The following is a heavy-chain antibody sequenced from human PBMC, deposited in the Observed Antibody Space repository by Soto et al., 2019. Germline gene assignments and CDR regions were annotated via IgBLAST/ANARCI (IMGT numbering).Heavy chain of an antibody. J-gene: IGHJ6*02. CDR3: AKDRYSSSAYYYYGMDG. D-gene: IGHD5-18*01. Sequence: EVQLVESGGGLVQPGRSLRLSCAASGFIFDDYAMHWVRQAPGKGLEWVSVISGNSGSLGYADSVKGRFTISRDNAKNSLYLQMNSLRAEDTALYYRAKDRYSSSAYYYYGMDGWGQGTTVTVSS. CDR1: GFIFDDYA. V-gene: IGHV3-9*01. CDR2: ISGNSGSL.